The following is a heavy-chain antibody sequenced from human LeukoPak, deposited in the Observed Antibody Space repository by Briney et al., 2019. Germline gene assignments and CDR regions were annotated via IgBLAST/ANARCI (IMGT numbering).Heavy chain of an antibody. V-gene: IGHV3-33*01. Sequence: GGSLRLSCAASGFTFSSYGMHWVRQAPGKGLEWVAVIWYDGSNKYYADSVKGRFTISRDNSKNTLYLQMNSLRAEDTAVYYCGRDGGCSSTSCPIDYRGQGTLVTVSS. CDR3: GRDGGCSSTSCPIDY. D-gene: IGHD2-2*01. CDR1: GFTFSSYG. J-gene: IGHJ4*02. CDR2: IWYDGSNK.